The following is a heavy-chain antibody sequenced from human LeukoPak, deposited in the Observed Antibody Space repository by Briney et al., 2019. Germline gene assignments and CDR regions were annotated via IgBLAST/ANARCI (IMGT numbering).Heavy chain of an antibody. CDR3: ARVIIVVVPAASARNWFDP. Sequence: PGGSLRLSCAASGFTFSDYYMNWVPQAPGKGLEWVSSISSSSTIYYADSVKGRFTISRDNAKNSLYLQMNSLRAEDTAVYYCARVIIVVVPAASARNWFDPWGQGTLVTVSS. CDR1: GFTFSDYY. D-gene: IGHD2-2*01. V-gene: IGHV3-69-1*02. CDR2: ISSSSTI. J-gene: IGHJ5*02.